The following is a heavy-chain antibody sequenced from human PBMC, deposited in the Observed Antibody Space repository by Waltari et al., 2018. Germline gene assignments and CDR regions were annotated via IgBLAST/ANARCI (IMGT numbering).Heavy chain of an antibody. D-gene: IGHD1-26*01. V-gene: IGHV4-59*11. CDR3: ARYLREWELLSAY. J-gene: IGHJ4*02. CDR1: GGSISSHY. Sequence: QVQLQESGPGLVKPSETLSLTCTVSGGSISSHYWSWIRQPPGKGLDVIGYIYYSGSTYDNPSLKSRVTISVDTSKNQFSLKLSSVTAADTAVYYCARYLREWELLSAYWGQGTLVTVSS. CDR2: IYYSGST.